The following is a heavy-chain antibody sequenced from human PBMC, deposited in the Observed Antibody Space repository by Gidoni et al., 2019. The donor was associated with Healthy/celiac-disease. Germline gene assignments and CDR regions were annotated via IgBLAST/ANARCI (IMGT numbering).Heavy chain of an antibody. CDR3: ARTPHRRWRVALTYGMDV. Sequence: QVQLQQWGAGLLKPSETLSLTCAVYGGSFSGYYWSWIRQPPGKGLEWIGEINHSGSTNYNPSLKSRVTISVDTSKNQFSLKLSSVTAADTAVYYCARTPHRRWRVALTYGMDVWGQGTTVTVSS. CDR2: INHSGST. CDR1: GGSFSGYY. J-gene: IGHJ6*02. V-gene: IGHV4-34*01. D-gene: IGHD6-19*01.